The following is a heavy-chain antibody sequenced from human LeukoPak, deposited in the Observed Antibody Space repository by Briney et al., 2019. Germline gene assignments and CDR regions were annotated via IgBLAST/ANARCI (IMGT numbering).Heavy chain of an antibody. V-gene: IGHV3-23*01. CDR1: GFTFSSYA. CDR2: ISGSGGST. J-gene: IGHJ4*02. D-gene: IGHD5-12*01. CDR3: ARDRSGFYSIDQ. Sequence: GGSLRLSCAASGFTFSSYAMSWVRQAPGKGLEWVSAISGSGGSTYYADSVKGRFTLSGDNSKTTVYLQMNSLRAEDTAVYYCARDRSGFYSIDQWGQGTLVTVSP.